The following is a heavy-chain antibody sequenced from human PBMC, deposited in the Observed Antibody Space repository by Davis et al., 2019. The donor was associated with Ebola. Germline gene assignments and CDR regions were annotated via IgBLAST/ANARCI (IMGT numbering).Heavy chain of an antibody. CDR1: GFTFSNAW. CDR3: TTSLHSIGRSSGWYPRRLNWFDP. V-gene: IGHV3-15*07. D-gene: IGHD6-19*01. Sequence: PGGSLRLSCAASGFTFSNAWMNWVRQAPGKGLEWVGRIKSKTDGGTTDYAAPVKGRFTISRDDSKNTLYLQMNSLKTEDTAVYYCTTSLHSIGRSSGWYPRRLNWFDPWGQGTLVTVSS. CDR2: IKSKTDGGTT. J-gene: IGHJ5*02.